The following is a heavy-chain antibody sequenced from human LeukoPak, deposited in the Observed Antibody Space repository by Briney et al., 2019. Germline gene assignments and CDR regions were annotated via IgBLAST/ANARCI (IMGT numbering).Heavy chain of an antibody. V-gene: IGHV4-34*01. Sequence: KTSETLSLTCAVYGGSFRGYFWSWIRQPPGKGLEWIGEINHRGSTDYNPSLKSRVTISVDTSNNQFSLKLSSVTAADTAIYYCASSPWLSHRPWGQGTLVTVSS. CDR3: ASSPWLSHRP. D-gene: IGHD6-19*01. CDR2: INHRGST. CDR1: GGSFRGYF. J-gene: IGHJ5*02.